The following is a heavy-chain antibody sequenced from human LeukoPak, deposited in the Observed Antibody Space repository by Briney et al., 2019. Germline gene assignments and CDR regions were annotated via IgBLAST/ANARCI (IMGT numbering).Heavy chain of an antibody. V-gene: IGHV3-30-3*01. J-gene: IGHJ4*02. CDR2: ISYDGSNK. CDR1: GFTFSSYA. D-gene: IGHD5-18*01. Sequence: GRSLRLSCAASGFTFSSYAMHWVRQAPGKGLEWVAVISYDGSNKYYADSVKGRFTISRDNSKNTLYLQMNSLRAGDTAVYYCARDPRPDTGMVEDIDYWGQGTLVTVSS. CDR3: ARDPRPDTGMVEDIDY.